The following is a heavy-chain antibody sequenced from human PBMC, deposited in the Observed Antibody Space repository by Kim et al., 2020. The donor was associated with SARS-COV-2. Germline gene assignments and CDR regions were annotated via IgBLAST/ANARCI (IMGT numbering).Heavy chain of an antibody. J-gene: IGHJ4*02. V-gene: IGHV1-69*01. CDR3: ARDFCTNGVCYKVKYYFDY. Sequence: GRVTITADESTSTAYMELSSLRSEDTAVYYCARDFCTNGVCYKVKYYFDYWGQGTLVTVSS. D-gene: IGHD2-8*01.